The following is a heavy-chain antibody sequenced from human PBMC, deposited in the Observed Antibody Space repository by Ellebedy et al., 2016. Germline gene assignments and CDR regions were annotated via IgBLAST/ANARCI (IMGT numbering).Heavy chain of an antibody. CDR2: ISHTGDGT. V-gene: IGHV3-53*01. J-gene: IGHJ4*02. D-gene: IGHD3-3*01. CDR1: GLIVSGNS. Sequence: GGSLRLSCAASGLIVSGNSMSWVRQAPGKGLEWVSGISHTGDGTYYAGSVKGRFTISRDNSKNTLFLQLNNLRAEDTARYYCAPIRFFDWLPLDSWGPGTLVTVSS. CDR3: APIRFFDWLPLDS.